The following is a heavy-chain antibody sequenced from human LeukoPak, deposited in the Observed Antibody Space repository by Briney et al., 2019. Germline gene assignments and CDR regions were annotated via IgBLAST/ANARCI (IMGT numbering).Heavy chain of an antibody. V-gene: IGHV1-2*02. Sequence: ASVTVSCTASGYSFTGYFVHWVRQAPGQGLEWMGWINPNSDCTNSAQNFPGRVTMTADPSISTAYMELSRLSSDDTAVYYCARVSRFFDWLPPFVYWGQGTLVTVSS. CDR3: ARVSRFFDWLPPFVY. D-gene: IGHD3-9*01. J-gene: IGHJ4*02. CDR2: INPNSDCT. CDR1: GYSFTGYF.